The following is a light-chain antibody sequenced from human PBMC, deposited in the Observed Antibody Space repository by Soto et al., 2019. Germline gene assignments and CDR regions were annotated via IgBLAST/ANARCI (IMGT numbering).Light chain of an antibody. J-gene: IGKJ3*01. V-gene: IGKV3-20*01. CDR1: QYISSSY. CDR3: QRYGRSPFT. CDR2: GAS. Sequence: EIVLTQSPGTLSLSPGERATLSCRASQYISSSYLAWFQQKPGQAPRLLIYGASSRATGIPDRFSGSGSGTDFTLTISRLEPEDFAVYYCQRYGRSPFTFGPGTKVDIK.